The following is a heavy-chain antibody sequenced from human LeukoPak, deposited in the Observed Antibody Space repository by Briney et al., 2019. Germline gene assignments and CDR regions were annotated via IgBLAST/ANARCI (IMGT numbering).Heavy chain of an antibody. J-gene: IGHJ4*02. CDR3: ARDYYYDSSGYSTYYFDY. Sequence: SGTLSLTCAVSGGSISSSNWWSWVRQPPGKGLEWIGSIYYSGSTYYNPSLKSRVTISVDTSKNQFSLKLSSVTAADTAVYYCARDYYYDSSGYSTYYFDYWGQGTLVTVSS. D-gene: IGHD3-22*01. CDR2: IYYSGST. V-gene: IGHV4-4*02. CDR1: GGSISSSNW.